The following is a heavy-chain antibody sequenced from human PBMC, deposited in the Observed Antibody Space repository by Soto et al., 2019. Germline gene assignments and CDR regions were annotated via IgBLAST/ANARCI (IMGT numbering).Heavy chain of an antibody. Sequence: QVQLVQSGAEVKKPGSSVRISCAASGATFNDYTFTWVRRAPGQGLEWMGRGIPLLDASNYAEKFQDRVKITADRSTSTVYMELSGVKSEDSAIYYCASGKSQMTQDRMGFYYYMDVWGKGTTVTVSS. D-gene: IGHD2-15*01. V-gene: IGHV1-69*08. CDR2: GIPLLDAS. CDR3: ASGKSQMTQDRMGFYYYMDV. J-gene: IGHJ6*03. CDR1: GATFNDYT.